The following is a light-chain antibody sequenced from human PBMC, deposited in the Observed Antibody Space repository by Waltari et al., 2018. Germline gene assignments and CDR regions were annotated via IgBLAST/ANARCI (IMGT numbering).Light chain of an antibody. J-gene: IGKJ5*01. CDR2: TAS. CDR1: QGISTH. V-gene: IGKV1-9*01. CDR3: QQRNNYPIT. Sequence: DIQLNQSPPSLSASVGDRVIITCRASQGISTHLAWYQQKPGKAPKLLIYTASTLQSGVPSRFSGSGSGTEFTLTISSLQPEDFAAYYCQQRNNYPITFGQGTRLEI.